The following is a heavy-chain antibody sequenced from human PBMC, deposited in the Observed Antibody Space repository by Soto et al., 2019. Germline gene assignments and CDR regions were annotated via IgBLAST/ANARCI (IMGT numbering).Heavy chain of an antibody. D-gene: IGHD3-16*01. Sequence: QVHLVQSGAEVKKAGASVKVSCKASGYTFTGYYIHWVRQAPGQGFEWVGWINPSTGGTSYAQEFQGRVTVTRDTSISPAYTELTRLRSNATAVYYCARDRVGLGDTFDNRGAGTRVTFFS. CDR2: INPSTGGT. CDR3: ARDRVGLGDTFDN. CDR1: GYTFTGYY. V-gene: IGHV1-2*02. J-gene: IGHJ4*02.